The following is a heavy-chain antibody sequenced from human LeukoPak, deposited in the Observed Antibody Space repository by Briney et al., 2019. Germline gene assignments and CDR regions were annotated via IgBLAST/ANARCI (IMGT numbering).Heavy chain of an antibody. D-gene: IGHD3-10*01. CDR3: AKDRRAGSYDY. CDR1: GFTFSSNG. CDR2: ISGSGGNT. Sequence: GGSLRLSCVGSGFTFSSNGMSWVRQAPGKGLEWVSAISGSGGNTYYADSVKGRFTISRDNSKNTLYLQMNSLRAEDTAVYYCAKDRRAGSYDYWGQGTLVTVSS. J-gene: IGHJ4*02. V-gene: IGHV3-23*01.